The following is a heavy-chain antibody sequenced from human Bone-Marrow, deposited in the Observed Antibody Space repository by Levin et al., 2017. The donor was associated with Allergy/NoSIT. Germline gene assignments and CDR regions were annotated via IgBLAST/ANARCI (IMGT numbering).Heavy chain of an antibody. CDR3: ARVGSPTAYYDFWSGYYTNLDY. CDR2: INPNSGGT. J-gene: IGHJ4*02. Sequence: GESLKISCKASGYTFTGYYMHWVRQAPGQGLEWMGWINPNSGGTNYAQKFQGRVTMTRDTSISTAYMELSRLRSDDTAVYYCARVGSPTAYYDFWSGYYTNLDYWGQGTLVTVSS. D-gene: IGHD3-3*01. V-gene: IGHV1-2*02. CDR1: GYTFTGYY.